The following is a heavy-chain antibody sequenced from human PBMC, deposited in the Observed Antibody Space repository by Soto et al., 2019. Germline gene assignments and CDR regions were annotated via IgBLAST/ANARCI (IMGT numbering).Heavy chain of an antibody. CDR1: GYPVTAYY. CDR2: INPATGAA. D-gene: IGHD3-3*01. Sequence: QLHLVQSGAVVKKPGASVTVSCSASGYPVTAYYMHWVRQAPGRGLEWMGGINPATGAAKYTQTFQGRVSMTRDTSTSTVFIERSGLTSEDTAVFYCARGGGVGVAGSAAFDMWGQGTVVTVSS. J-gene: IGHJ3*02. V-gene: IGHV1-2*02. CDR3: ARGGGVGVAGSAAFDM.